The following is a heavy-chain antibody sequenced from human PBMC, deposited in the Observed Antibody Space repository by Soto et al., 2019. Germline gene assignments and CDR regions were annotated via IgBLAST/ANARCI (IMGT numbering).Heavy chain of an antibody. D-gene: IGHD3-3*01. Sequence: PGGSLRLSCAASGFTFSSYSMNWVRQAPGKGLEWISYISSSGPTIYYADSVKGRFTISRDNAKNSLYLQMNSLRAADTAVYYCARVPGDFWSGYYSWFDPWGQGTLVTVSS. CDR1: GFTFSSYS. CDR3: ARVPGDFWSGYYSWFDP. CDR2: ISSSGPTI. V-gene: IGHV3-48*01. J-gene: IGHJ5*02.